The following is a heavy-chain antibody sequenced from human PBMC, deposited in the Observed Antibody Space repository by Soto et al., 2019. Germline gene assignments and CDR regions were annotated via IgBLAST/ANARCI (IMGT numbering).Heavy chain of an antibody. V-gene: IGHV1-69*01. D-gene: IGHD3-22*01. CDR3: ASKGYSHDAFDI. J-gene: IGHJ3*02. CDR2: IIPIFGTA. Sequence: QVQLVQSGAEVKKPGSSVKVSCKASGGTFSSYAISWVRQASGQGLEWLGGIIPIFGTANYAQKFQGRVTITADESTSTAYMELSSLRSEDTAVYYCASKGYSHDAFDIWGQGTMVTVSS. CDR1: GGTFSSYA.